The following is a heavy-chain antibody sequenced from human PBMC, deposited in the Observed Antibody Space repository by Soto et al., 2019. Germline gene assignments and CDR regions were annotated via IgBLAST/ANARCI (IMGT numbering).Heavy chain of an antibody. J-gene: IGHJ6*02. V-gene: IGHV3-30*18. Sequence: GGSLRLSCAASGFTLSSYGIHWVRQAPGKGLEWVAVISHDGSKTNYADSVKGRFTISRDNSKNTLYLQMNSLRAEDTAVYYCAKDMGQQLTNVYYHYGMDVWAQGTTVTVS. CDR3: AKDMGQQLTNVYYHYGMDV. CDR2: ISHDGSKT. CDR1: GFTLSSYG. D-gene: IGHD6-13*01.